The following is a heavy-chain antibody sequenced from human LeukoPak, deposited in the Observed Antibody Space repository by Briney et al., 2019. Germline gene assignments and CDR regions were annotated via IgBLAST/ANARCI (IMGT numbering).Heavy chain of an antibody. CDR1: GFTFSDYY. D-gene: IGHD3-10*01. J-gene: IGHJ4*02. CDR3: ARRSSHHSHYFDY. Sequence: GGSLRLSCAASGFTFSDYYMSWIRQAPGKGLEGVSYIISSVSPIYYAASVQRRFTLSRDNAKDSLYLQMNSLRAEDTAVYYCARRSSHHSHYFDYWGQGTLVTVSS. V-gene: IGHV3-11*04. CDR2: IISSVSPI.